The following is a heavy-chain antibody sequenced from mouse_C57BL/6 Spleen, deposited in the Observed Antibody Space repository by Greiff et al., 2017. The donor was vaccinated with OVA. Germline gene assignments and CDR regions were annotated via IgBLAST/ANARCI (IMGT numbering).Heavy chain of an antibody. CDR2: ISYDGSN. V-gene: IGHV3-6*01. CDR3: ARVPPYYGSSPWYFDV. D-gene: IGHD1-1*01. Sequence: DVKLQESGPGLVKPSQSLSLTCSVTGYSITSGYYWNWIRQFPGNKLEWMGYISYDGSNNYNPSLKNRIPITRDTSKNQLFLKLNSVTTEDTATYYCARVPPYYGSSPWYFDVWGTGTTVTVSS. CDR1: GYSITSGYY. J-gene: IGHJ1*03.